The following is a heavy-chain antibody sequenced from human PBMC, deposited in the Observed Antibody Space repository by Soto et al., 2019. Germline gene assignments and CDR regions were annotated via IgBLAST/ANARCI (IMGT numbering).Heavy chain of an antibody. Sequence: SETLSLTCAVSGGSISSGGYYWSWIRQHPGKGLEWIGYIYYSGSTYYNPSLKSRVTISVDTSKNQFSLKLSSVTAADTAVYYCARAGRAYGDYDYSGQGTLLTVSS. D-gene: IGHD4-17*01. CDR3: ARAGRAYGDYDY. J-gene: IGHJ4*02. CDR2: IYYSGST. CDR1: GGSISSGGYY. V-gene: IGHV4-31*11.